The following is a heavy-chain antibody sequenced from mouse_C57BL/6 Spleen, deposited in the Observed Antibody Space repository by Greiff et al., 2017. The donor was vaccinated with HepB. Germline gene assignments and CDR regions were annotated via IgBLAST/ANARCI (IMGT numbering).Heavy chain of an antibody. Sequence: EVHLVESGGGLVKPGGSLKLSCAASGFTFSSYAMSWVRQTPEKRLEWVATISDGGSYTYYPDNVKGRFTISRDNAKNNLYLQMSHLKSEDTAMYYCARERDYGSSFDYWGQGTTLTVSS. V-gene: IGHV5-4*01. CDR1: GFTFSSYA. J-gene: IGHJ2*01. CDR3: ARERDYGSSFDY. CDR2: ISDGGSYT. D-gene: IGHD1-1*01.